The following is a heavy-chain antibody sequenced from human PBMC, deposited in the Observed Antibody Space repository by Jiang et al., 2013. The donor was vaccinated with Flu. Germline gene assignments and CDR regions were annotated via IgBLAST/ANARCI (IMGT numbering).Heavy chain of an antibody. Sequence: LLKPSETLSLTCTVSGGSISSYYWSWIRQPPGKGLEWIGYIYYSGSTNYNPSLKSRVTISVDTSKNQFSLKLSSVTAADTAVYYCARALRTLWGLHIDYWGQGTLVTVSS. CDR3: ARALRTLWGLHIDY. J-gene: IGHJ4*02. V-gene: IGHV4-59*12. CDR2: IYYSGST. CDR1: GGSISSYY. D-gene: IGHD1-26*01.